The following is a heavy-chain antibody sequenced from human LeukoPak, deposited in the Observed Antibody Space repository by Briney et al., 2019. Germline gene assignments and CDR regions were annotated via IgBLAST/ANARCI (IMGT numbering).Heavy chain of an antibody. CDR1: GFTFSSYS. D-gene: IGHD2-15*01. CDR2: ISSSSSYI. J-gene: IGHJ4*02. CDR3: ARDKRSGGSGDY. Sequence: GGSLRLSCAASGFTFSSYSMNWVRQAPGKGLEWVSSISSSSSYIYYADSVKGRFTISRDNAKNSLYLQMNSLRAEDTAVYYCARDKRSGGSGDYWGQGTLVTVSS. V-gene: IGHV3-21*01.